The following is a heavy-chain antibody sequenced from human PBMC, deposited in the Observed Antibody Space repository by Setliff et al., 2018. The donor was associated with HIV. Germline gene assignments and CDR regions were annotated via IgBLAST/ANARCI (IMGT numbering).Heavy chain of an antibody. CDR2: VCQRGGI. CDR1: GDSIDSPHC. CDR3: VRNSGWALGS. V-gene: IGHV4-4*01. Sequence: SCTVSGDSIDSPHCWSWVRQSLEKGLEWIGEVCQRGGINYYPFFWSRAIISMDKPRSYFSLRLTSVTAADTAIYFCVRNSGWALGSWGQGILVTAPQ. J-gene: IGHJ4*02. D-gene: IGHD3-16*01.